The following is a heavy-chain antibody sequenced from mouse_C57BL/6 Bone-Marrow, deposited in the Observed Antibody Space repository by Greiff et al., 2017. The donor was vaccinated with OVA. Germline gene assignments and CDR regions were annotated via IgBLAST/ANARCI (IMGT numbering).Heavy chain of an antibody. CDR2: IYPGDGDT. Sequence: VQLQQSGPELVKPGASVKISCKASGYAFSSSWMNWVKQRPGQGLEWIGRIYPGDGDTNYNGKFKGKATLTADKSSSTAYKQLSSLTSEDSAVYFCARYGTTVVATGWTRAMDYWGQGTSVTVSS. V-gene: IGHV1-82*01. J-gene: IGHJ4*01. CDR3: ARYGTTVVATGWTRAMDY. CDR1: GYAFSSSW. D-gene: IGHD1-1*01.